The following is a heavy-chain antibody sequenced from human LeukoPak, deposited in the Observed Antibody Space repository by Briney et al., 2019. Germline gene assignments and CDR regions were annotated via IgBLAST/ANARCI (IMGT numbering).Heavy chain of an antibody. CDR3: ARADHQFGELWEFGDY. J-gene: IGHJ4*02. V-gene: IGHV1-18*01. CDR2: ISAYNGNT. D-gene: IGHD3-10*01. Sequence: ASVKVSCKASGYTFTSYGISWVRQAPGQGLEWMGWISAYNGNTNYAQKLQGRVTMTTDTSTSTAYMELRSLRSDDTAVYYCARADHQFGELWEFGDYWGQGTLVTVSS. CDR1: GYTFTSYG.